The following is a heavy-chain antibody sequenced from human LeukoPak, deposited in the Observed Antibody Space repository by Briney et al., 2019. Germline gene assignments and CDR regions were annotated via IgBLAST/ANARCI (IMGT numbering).Heavy chain of an antibody. Sequence: SVKVSCKASGGTFSSYAISWVRQAPGQGLEWMGRIIPIFGTANYAQKFQGRVTITADKSTSTAYMELSSLSSEDTAVYYCATNVDTAMVRVIDYWGQGTLVTVSS. J-gene: IGHJ4*02. CDR2: IIPIFGTA. CDR1: GGTFSSYA. D-gene: IGHD5-18*01. V-gene: IGHV1-69*06. CDR3: ATNVDTAMVRVIDY.